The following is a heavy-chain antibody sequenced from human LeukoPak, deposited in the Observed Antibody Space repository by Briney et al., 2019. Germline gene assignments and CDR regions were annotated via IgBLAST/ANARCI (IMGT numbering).Heavy chain of an antibody. CDR1: GFTFDDYA. J-gene: IGHJ4*02. Sequence: GGSLRLSCAASGFTFDDYAMHWVRQAPGKGLEWVSGISWNSGSIGYADSVKGRFTISRDNAKNSLYLQMNSLRAEDTALYYCAKTHVNFLGVDLFDYWGQGTLVTVSS. CDR3: AKTHVNFLGVDLFDY. D-gene: IGHD3-3*01. V-gene: IGHV3-9*01. CDR2: ISWNSGSI.